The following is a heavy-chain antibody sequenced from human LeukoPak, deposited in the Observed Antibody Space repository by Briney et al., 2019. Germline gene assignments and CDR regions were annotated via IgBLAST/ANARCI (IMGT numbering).Heavy chain of an antibody. D-gene: IGHD5-24*01. J-gene: IGHJ6*03. CDR2: ISASGGST. CDR1: GFTFRSYT. Sequence: GGSLRLSCAASGFTFRSYTMTCVRQPPGKGLEWVSVISASGGSTYYADSVKGRFTISRDNSKNTLFLQMNSLRAEDTAVYYCAKASLDGNYYYYYMDVWGKGTTVTVSS. V-gene: IGHV3-23*01. CDR3: AKASLDGNYYYYYMDV.